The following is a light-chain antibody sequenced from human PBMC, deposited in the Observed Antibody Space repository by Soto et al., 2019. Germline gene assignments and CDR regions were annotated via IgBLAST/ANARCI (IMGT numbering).Light chain of an antibody. Sequence: QSVLTQPASVSGSPGQSITISCTGTTSDVGNTYFVSWYQQYSGRAPKLILYAVNNRPSGISNRFSGSKSGNTASLTISGLQAEDEADYFCSSYTNTFTWVFGGGTKVTVL. CDR3: SSYTNTFTWV. J-gene: IGLJ3*02. V-gene: IGLV2-14*01. CDR2: AVN. CDR1: TSDVGNTYF.